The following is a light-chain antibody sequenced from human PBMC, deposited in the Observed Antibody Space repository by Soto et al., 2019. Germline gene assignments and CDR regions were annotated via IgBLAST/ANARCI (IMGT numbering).Light chain of an antibody. CDR1: QRINSW. CDR3: QQSYSYSFT. J-gene: IGKJ2*01. CDR2: DAS. Sequence: DIQITQSPSTLSASVGARVTINCRASQRINSWLAWYQKKTGKDPQLLIFDASTLQSGVPSRFSRIVSGREFNLTLSRLHPDDCATYEGQQSYSYSFTFGQGAKVDIK. V-gene: IGKV1-5*01.